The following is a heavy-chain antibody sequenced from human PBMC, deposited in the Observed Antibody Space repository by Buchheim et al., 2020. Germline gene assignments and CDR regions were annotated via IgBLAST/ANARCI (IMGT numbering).Heavy chain of an antibody. D-gene: IGHD6-13*01. CDR3: AKEARKQVVLDDAFDI. J-gene: IGHJ3*02. CDR2: ISYDGSNK. Sequence: QVQLVESGGGVVQPGRSLRLSCAASGFTFSSYGMHWVRQAPGKGLEWVAVISYDGSNKYYADSVKGRFTISRDNSKNTLYLQMNSLRAEDTAVYYCAKEARKQVVLDDAFDIWGQGT. V-gene: IGHV3-30*18. CDR1: GFTFSSYG.